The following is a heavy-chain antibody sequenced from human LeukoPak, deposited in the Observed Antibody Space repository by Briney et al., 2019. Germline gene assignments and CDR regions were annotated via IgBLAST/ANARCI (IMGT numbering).Heavy chain of an antibody. V-gene: IGHV3-48*03. CDR1: GFTFSSYE. Sequence: GGSLRLSCAASGFTFSSYEMNWVRQAPGKGLEWVSYISSSGSTIYYADSVKGRFTISRDNSKNTLYLQMNSLRTEDTAVYYCAKFPPVSITLSTTDYWGQGTLVTVSS. D-gene: IGHD5/OR15-5a*01. CDR3: AKFPPVSITLSTTDY. CDR2: ISSSGSTI. J-gene: IGHJ4*02.